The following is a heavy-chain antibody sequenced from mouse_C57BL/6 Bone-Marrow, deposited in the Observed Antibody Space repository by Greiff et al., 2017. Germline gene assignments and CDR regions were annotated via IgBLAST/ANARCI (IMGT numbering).Heavy chain of an antibody. Sequence: VQLKESGGDLVKPGGSLKLSCAASGFTFSSYGMSWVRQTPAKRLEWVATISSGGSYTYYPDSGKGRFTLSRYNAKNTLYLQMSSLKSEDTAMYYCASPSSPMDYWGQGTSVTVST. D-gene: IGHD1-1*01. CDR3: ASPSSPMDY. J-gene: IGHJ4*01. V-gene: IGHV5-6*01. CDR2: ISSGGSYT. CDR1: GFTFSSYG.